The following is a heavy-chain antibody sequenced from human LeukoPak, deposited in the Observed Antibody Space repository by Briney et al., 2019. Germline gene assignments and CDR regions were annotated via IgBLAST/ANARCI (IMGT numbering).Heavy chain of an antibody. J-gene: IGHJ4*02. V-gene: IGHV3-15*01. CDR2: IKSKTDGGTT. D-gene: IGHD3-22*01. Sequence: GGSLRLSCAASGFTFSDYYMSWVRQAPGKGLEWVGRIKSKTDGGTTDYAAPVKGRFTISRDDSKNTLYLQMNSLKTEDTAVYYCTTFLYYYDSSGYSYWGQGTLVTVSS. CDR3: TTFLYYYDSSGYSY. CDR1: GFTFSDYY.